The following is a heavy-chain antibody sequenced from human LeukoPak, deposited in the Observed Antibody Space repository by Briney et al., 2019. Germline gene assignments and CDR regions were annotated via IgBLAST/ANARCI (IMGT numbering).Heavy chain of an antibody. V-gene: IGHV3-30-3*01. D-gene: IGHD3-10*01. CDR2: ISYDGSNK. J-gene: IGHJ4*02. CDR3: ARDFHITMVWGVISSVFDY. Sequence: GGSLRLSCAASGFTFSSYAMHWVRQAPGKGLEWVAVISYDGSNKYYADSVKGRFTISRDNSKNTLYLQMNSLRAEDTAVYYSARDFHITMVWGVISSVFDYWGQGTLVTVSS. CDR1: GFTFSSYA.